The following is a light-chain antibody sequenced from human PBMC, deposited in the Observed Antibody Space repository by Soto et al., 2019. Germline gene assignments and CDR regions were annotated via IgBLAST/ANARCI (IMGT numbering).Light chain of an antibody. CDR3: GSYTSRSTLV. CDR2: DVS. Sequence: QSALTQPASVSGSPGQSITISCTGTSSDVGDYDFVSWYQQHPGKAPKLMIYDVSNRPSGVSNRFSGSKSGNTASLTISGPRPEDEADYSSGSYTSRSTLVFGTGPKVTV. CDR1: SSDVGDYDF. J-gene: IGLJ1*01. V-gene: IGLV2-14*01.